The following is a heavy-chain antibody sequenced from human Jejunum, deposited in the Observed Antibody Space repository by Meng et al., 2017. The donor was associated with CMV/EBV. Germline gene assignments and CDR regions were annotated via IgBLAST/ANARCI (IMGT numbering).Heavy chain of an antibody. CDR1: GFTVSTYT. CDR3: AKESMARNYFDY. V-gene: IGHV3-21*01. Sequence: SGFTVSTYTMNWVRQAPGKGLEWVSSISPSSNYIYYADSVKGRFTISRDNAKNSLYLEMNSLRADDTAVYYCAKESMARNYFDYWGQGTLVTVSS. J-gene: IGHJ4*02. D-gene: IGHD2/OR15-2a*01. CDR2: ISPSSNYI.